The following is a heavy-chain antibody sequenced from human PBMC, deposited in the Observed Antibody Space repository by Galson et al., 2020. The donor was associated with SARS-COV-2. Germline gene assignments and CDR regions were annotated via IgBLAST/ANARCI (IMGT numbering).Heavy chain of an antibody. Sequence: GASLKISCAASGFTFSSFWMHWVRQAPGKGLVWVSRINSDGSSTSYADSVMGRFTISRDNAKNTLYLQMNSLRAEDTAVYYCARDRTAYYDFWSGYYSQHYYYYGMDVWGQGTTVTVSS. V-gene: IGHV3-74*01. CDR3: ARDRTAYYDFWSGYYSQHYYYYGMDV. CDR1: GFTFSSFW. J-gene: IGHJ6*02. D-gene: IGHD3-3*01. CDR2: INSDGSST.